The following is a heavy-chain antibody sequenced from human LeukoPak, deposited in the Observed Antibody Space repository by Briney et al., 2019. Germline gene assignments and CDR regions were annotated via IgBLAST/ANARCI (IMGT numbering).Heavy chain of an antibody. J-gene: IGHJ4*02. Sequence: ASVKVSCKASGYTFTSYGISWVRQAPGQGLEWMGWISAYNGNTNYAQMLQGRVTMTTDTSTSTAYMELRSLRSDDTAVYYCARRDYYDSSGYYLDYWGQGTLVTVSS. CDR2: ISAYNGNT. D-gene: IGHD3-22*01. CDR3: ARRDYYDSSGYYLDY. V-gene: IGHV1-18*01. CDR1: GYTFTSYG.